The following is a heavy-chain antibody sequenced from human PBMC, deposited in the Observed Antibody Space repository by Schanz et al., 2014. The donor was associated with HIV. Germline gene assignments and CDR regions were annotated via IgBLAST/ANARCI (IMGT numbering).Heavy chain of an antibody. CDR1: GGSFSSYA. V-gene: IGHV1-69*01. Sequence: QVQLVQSGAEVREPGSSVKVSCKASGGSFSSYAINWVRQAPGQGLEWMGGFIPIFGTTNYAQKFQGRVTITADESTSTTYLELSSLRSEDTAVYYCASQYSNYDSSRRYHWYFDLWGRGTLVTVSS. CDR3: ASQYSNYDSSRRYHWYFDL. J-gene: IGHJ2*01. D-gene: IGHD4-4*01. CDR2: FIPIFGTT.